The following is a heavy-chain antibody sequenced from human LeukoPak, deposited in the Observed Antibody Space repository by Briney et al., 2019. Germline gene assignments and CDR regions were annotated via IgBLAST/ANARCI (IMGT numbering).Heavy chain of an antibody. Sequence: GGSLRLSCEASGFTFDDYGMHWVRQAPGRGLEWVSTISWNSASVGYVDSVKGRFTISRDNAKKTLYLQMNSLRPEDTALYYCAKDYGYSSSWYDYWGQGTLVTVSS. CDR3: AKDYGYSSSWYDY. V-gene: IGHV3-9*01. J-gene: IGHJ4*02. CDR2: ISWNSASV. D-gene: IGHD6-13*01. CDR1: GFTFDDYG.